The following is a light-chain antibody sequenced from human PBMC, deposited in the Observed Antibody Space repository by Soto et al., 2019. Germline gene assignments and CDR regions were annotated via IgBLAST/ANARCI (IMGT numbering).Light chain of an antibody. CDR2: GAS. V-gene: IGKV3-20*01. J-gene: IGKJ3*01. Sequence: EIVLTQSPGTLSLSPGERATLSCRASQSVSSGFLAWYQQKPGQTPRLLIYGASTRATGIPDRFSGSGSGTDLTLTISRLEPEDFAVYYCQQYGSSPFTFGPGTKVDIK. CDR1: QSVSSGF. CDR3: QQYGSSPFT.